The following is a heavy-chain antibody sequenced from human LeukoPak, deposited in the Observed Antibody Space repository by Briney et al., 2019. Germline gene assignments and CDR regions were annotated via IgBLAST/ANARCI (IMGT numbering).Heavy chain of an antibody. D-gene: IGHD2-15*01. CDR1: GGSISSYY. Sequence: SETLSLTCTVSGGSISSYYWTWIRQTPGKGLEWIGEVNHSGRTNYNPSLKSRVTISVDTSKNQFSLKLSSVTAADTAVYYCASYSRSLGMDVWGQGTTVTVSS. J-gene: IGHJ6*02. CDR2: VNHSGRT. V-gene: IGHV4-34*01. CDR3: ASYSRSLGMDV.